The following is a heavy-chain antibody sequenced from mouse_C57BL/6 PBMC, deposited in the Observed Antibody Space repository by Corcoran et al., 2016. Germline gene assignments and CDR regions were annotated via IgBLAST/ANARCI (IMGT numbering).Heavy chain of an antibody. CDR2: INTYSGVP. V-gene: IGHV9-3*01. Sequence: QIQLVQSGPELKKPGETVKISCKASGYTFTTYGMSWVKQAPGKGLKWMGWINTYSGVPTYADDFKGRFAFSLETSASTAYLQINNLKNEDTATYFGARRGSYYYDFDYWGQGTTLTVSS. D-gene: IGHD1-1*01. J-gene: IGHJ2*01. CDR1: GYTFTTYG. CDR3: ARRGSYYYDFDY.